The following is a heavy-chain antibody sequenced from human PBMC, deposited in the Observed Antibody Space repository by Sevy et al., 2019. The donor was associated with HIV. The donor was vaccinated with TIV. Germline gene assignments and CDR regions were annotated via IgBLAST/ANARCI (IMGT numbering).Heavy chain of an antibody. V-gene: IGHV1-24*01. CDR1: GYRLSELS. D-gene: IGHD1-26*01. J-gene: IGHJ4*02. Sequence: ASLKVSCNVSGYRLSELSTYWVRQTPAKGLEGMGGFDPEYDDPIYAQNFQGRVTMTEDTSTDTAYMELSSLTSEDTAVYYCATLIVGTSYLRHWGPGTLVTVSS. CDR3: ATLIVGTSYLRH. CDR2: FDPEYDDP.